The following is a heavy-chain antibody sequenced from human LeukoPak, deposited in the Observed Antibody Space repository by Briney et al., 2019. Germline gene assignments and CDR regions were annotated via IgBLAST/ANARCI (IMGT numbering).Heavy chain of an antibody. CDR1: GYTFTSYD. CDR2: MNPSSGNT. Sequence: ASVKVSCKASGYTFTSYDINRVRQATGQGLEWIGWMNPSSGNTGYAQKFQGRVTMTRNTSISTAYMELSSLRSEDTAVYYCARGNPSAYYYYYGMDVWGQGTTVTVSS. J-gene: IGHJ6*02. V-gene: IGHV1-8*01. CDR3: ARGNPSAYYYYYGMDV. D-gene: IGHD3-3*01.